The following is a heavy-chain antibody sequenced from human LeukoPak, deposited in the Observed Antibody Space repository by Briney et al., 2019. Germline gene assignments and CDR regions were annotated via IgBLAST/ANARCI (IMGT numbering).Heavy chain of an antibody. J-gene: IGHJ4*02. CDR2: ISYSGSYI. CDR3: VRDRGTYRPIDY. D-gene: IGHD1-26*01. CDR1: AFSLNTYN. V-gene: IGHV3-21*04. Sequence: GGSLRLSCVASAFSLNTYNMNWVRQAPGKGLEWVSSISYSGSYIYYADSVKGRFTISRDNAQNSLYLQMNSLRADDTAVYYCVRDRGTYRPIDYWGQGTLVAVSS.